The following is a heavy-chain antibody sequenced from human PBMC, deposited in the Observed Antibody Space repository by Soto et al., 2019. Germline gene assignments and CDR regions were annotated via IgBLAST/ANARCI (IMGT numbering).Heavy chain of an antibody. V-gene: IGHV3-30*02. CDR2: ISRDGGTI. D-gene: IGHD3-3*01. J-gene: IGHJ6*02. CDR1: GCIFDNFG. Sequence: GSLLLACAASGCIFDNFGMHWVRQAPGKGLEGVSYISRDGGTIYHTDAVRGRVTISRDNRRNMVYLQMNSLRPEDTAVYYCGKEVERVSITRVAGDYAMDVWGQGTTVTVYS. CDR3: GKEVERVSITRVAGDYAMDV.